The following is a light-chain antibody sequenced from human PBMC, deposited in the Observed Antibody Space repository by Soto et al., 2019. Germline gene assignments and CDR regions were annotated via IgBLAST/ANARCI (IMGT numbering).Light chain of an antibody. CDR3: QQYGSSLWT. CDR2: GAS. J-gene: IGKJ1*01. CDR1: QSVSSSY. Sequence: EIVLTQSPGTLSLSPGERATLSCRASQSVSSSYLAWYQQKPGQAPRLLISGASSRATGIPDRFSGSGSGTDFTLTISRLEPEDFAVYYCQQYGSSLWTFSQGTKVEIK. V-gene: IGKV3-20*01.